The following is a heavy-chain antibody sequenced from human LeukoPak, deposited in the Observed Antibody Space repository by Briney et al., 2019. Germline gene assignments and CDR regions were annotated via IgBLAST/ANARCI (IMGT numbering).Heavy chain of an antibody. CDR2: ISAYNGNT. CDR3: ATTKQNSGWYVYHWFDP. J-gene: IGHJ5*02. V-gene: IGHV1-18*01. D-gene: IGHD6-19*01. Sequence: PRASVKVSCKASGYTFTSYGISWVRQAPGQGLEWMGWISAYNGNTNYAQKLQGRVTMTTDTSTSTAYMELRSLRSDDTAVYYCATTKQNSGWYVYHWFDPWGQGTLVTVSS. CDR1: GYTFTSYG.